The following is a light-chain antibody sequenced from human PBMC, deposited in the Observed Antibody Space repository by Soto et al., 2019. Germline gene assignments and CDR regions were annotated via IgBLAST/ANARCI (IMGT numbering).Light chain of an antibody. CDR2: GAS. CDR3: QQYNNWPWT. J-gene: IGKJ1*01. CDR1: QSVTSNY. V-gene: IGKV3-20*01. Sequence: EIALTQSPGTQSLSPGERPTLNCRASQSVTSNYLAWYQQKPGQAPRLLVYGASSRATGISDRFSGSGSGTDFTLTISSLQSEDFAVYYCQQYNNWPWTFGQGTKVDIK.